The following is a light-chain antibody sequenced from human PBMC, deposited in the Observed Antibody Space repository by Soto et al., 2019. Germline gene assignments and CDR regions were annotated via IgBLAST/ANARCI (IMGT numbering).Light chain of an antibody. CDR3: HVWDTSSAHYV. Sequence: SYELTQPPSVSVAPGQTARITCGGNNIGGKSVHWYQQKPGQAPVLVVYDDSDRPSGIPDRFSGSNSGDTATLTIRRVEAGDEADYYCHVWDTSSAHYVFRTGTKVAVL. CDR1: NIGGKS. J-gene: IGLJ1*01. CDR2: DDS. V-gene: IGLV3-21*02.